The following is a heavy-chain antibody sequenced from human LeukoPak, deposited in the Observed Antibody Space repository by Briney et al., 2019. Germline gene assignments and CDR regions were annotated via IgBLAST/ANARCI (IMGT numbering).Heavy chain of an antibody. CDR1: GLSLSNFW. J-gene: IGHJ4*02. Sequence: GGSLRLSCAAPGLSLSNFWMPWVRQAPGKGLERVGIIETDGKDIKYVDSVKGRFTLSRDNAKNSVYLQMNSLRTEDTALYYCVTDGDKWNDFEYWGQGTLVTVSS. CDR3: VTDGDKWNDFEY. V-gene: IGHV3-7*01. D-gene: IGHD1-1*01. CDR2: IETDGKDI.